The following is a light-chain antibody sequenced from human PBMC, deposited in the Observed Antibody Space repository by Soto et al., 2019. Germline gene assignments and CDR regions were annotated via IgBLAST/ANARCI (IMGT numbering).Light chain of an antibody. Sequence: DIQLTQSASFLSASLGDRVTITCLASQDIRSRLAWYQQKPGKAPKLLIHAASSLQSGVPSRFIGSRSGTDCTLTISSLQPEDVTTYYCQQSYSTPWTFSQGTKVDIK. CDR2: AAS. J-gene: IGKJ1*01. CDR1: QDIRSR. CDR3: QQSYSTPWT. V-gene: IGKV1-39*01.